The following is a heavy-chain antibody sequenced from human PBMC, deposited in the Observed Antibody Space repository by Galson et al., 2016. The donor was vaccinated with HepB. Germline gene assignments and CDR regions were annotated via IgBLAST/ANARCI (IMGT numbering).Heavy chain of an antibody. CDR1: GFTFSSYW. CDR2: IRGNGGAP. V-gene: IGHV3-74*01. Sequence: SLRLSCAASGFTFSSYWMHWVRQAPGKGLVWVSRIRGNGGAPSYADSVRGRLTISRDNAKNTLYLQMNSLRVEDTAVYYCASDHGGYNSMDYWGQGTLVTVSS. J-gene: IGHJ4*02. D-gene: IGHD5-24*01. CDR3: ASDHGGYNSMDY.